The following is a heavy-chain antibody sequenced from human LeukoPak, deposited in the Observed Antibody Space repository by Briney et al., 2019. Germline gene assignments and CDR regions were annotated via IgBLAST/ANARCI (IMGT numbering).Heavy chain of an antibody. Sequence: SETLSLTCTVSGYSISSGYYWGWIRQPPGKGLEWIGSIYSSGSTYYNPSLKSRVTISVDTSKNQFSLRLSSVTAAETAVYYCARTTYYYGSGSYYTPGEFDYWGQGTLVTVSS. J-gene: IGHJ4*02. CDR2: IYSSGST. CDR1: GYSISSGYY. D-gene: IGHD3-10*01. V-gene: IGHV4-38-2*02. CDR3: ARTTYYYGSGSYYTPGEFDY.